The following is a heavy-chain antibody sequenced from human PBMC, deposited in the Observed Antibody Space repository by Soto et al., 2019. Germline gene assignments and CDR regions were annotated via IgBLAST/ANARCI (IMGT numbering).Heavy chain of an antibody. J-gene: IGHJ5*02. Sequence: ASVKVSCKASGYTFTSYGISWVRQAPGQRLEWMGWISAYNGNTNYAQKLQGRVTMTTDTSTSTAYMELRSLRSDDTAVYYCGRLVWGTFYDFLPGYYNPGDKNWFAPWGQGTLVTVSS. V-gene: IGHV1-18*01. CDR3: GRLVWGTFYDFLPGYYNPGDKNWFAP. CDR1: GYTFTSYG. D-gene: IGHD3-9*01. CDR2: ISAYNGNT.